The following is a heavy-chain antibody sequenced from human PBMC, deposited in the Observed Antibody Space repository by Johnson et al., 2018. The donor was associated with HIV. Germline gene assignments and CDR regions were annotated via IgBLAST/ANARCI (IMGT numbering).Heavy chain of an antibody. D-gene: IGHD3-10*01. CDR1: GFTFSSFT. CDR2: ISDDVSST. V-gene: IGHV3-30*04. CDR3: ARGPLFYYSSGLWAFDI. Sequence: QVQLVESGGGVVQPGGSLRLSCAASGFTFSSFTMHWVRQAPGKGLEWVAVISDDVSSTFYVDSVKGRFTISRDNSNNTLYLQMSGLSAEDTALYYCARGPLFYYSSGLWAFDIWGQGTMVTVSS. J-gene: IGHJ3*02.